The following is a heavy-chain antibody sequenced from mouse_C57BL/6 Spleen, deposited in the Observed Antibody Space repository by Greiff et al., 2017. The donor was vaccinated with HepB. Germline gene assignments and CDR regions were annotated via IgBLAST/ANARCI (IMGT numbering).Heavy chain of an antibody. CDR1: GYTFTDYY. V-gene: IGHV1-19*01. J-gene: IGHJ2*01. CDR3: ARSGDYPYYFDY. CDR2: INPYNGGT. Sequence: VQLKQSGPVLVKPGASVKMSCKASGYTFTDYYMNWVKQSHGKSLEWIGVINPYNGGTSYNQKFKGKATLTVDKSSSTAYMELNSLTSEDSAVYYCARSGDYPYYFDYWGQGTTLTVSS. D-gene: IGHD2-4*01.